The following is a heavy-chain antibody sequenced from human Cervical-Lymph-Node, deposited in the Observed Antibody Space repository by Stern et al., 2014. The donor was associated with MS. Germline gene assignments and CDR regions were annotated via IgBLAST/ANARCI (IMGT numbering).Heavy chain of an antibody. CDR2: ISHDGSDE. V-gene: IGHV3-30-3*01. D-gene: IGHD4-23*01. CDR3: ARVVRQVNYYYYGMDV. Sequence: MQLVESGGGVVQPGRSLRLSCVASGFTFSSYAVHWVRQAPGKGLEWVALISHDGSDEYYADSVRGRFTISRDNSKNTLYLHMNSLRPEDTAVYYCARVVRQVNYYYYGMDVWGQGTTVTVSS. CDR1: GFTFSSYA. J-gene: IGHJ6*02.